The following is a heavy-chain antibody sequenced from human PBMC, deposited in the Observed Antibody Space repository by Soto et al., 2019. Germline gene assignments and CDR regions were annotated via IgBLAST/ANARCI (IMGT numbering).Heavy chain of an antibody. CDR1: GGSISSGGYY. CDR2: IYYSGST. D-gene: IGHD3-22*01. CDR3: ARDIQDSSGYLSRPYYGMDV. J-gene: IGHJ6*02. V-gene: IGHV4-31*03. Sequence: PSETLSLTCTVSGGSISSGGYYWSWIRQHPGKGLEWIGYIYYSGSTYYNPSLKSRVTISVDTSKNQFSLKLSSVTAADTAVYYCARDIQDSSGYLSRPYYGMDVWGQGTTVTVSS.